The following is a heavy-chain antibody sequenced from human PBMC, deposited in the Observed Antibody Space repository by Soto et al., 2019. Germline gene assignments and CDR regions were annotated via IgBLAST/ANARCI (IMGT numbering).Heavy chain of an antibody. CDR3: AKQASYWQGGGGWFDP. Sequence: EVQLVESGGGLVEPGGSLRLSCAASGFTFSAFDMHWVRQATGKGLEWVAAIGTLHDAYYPDSVKGRFTISRENAKNSLYFKMNNLGAGDRAGYYCAKQASYWQGGGGWFDPWGQGTLVTVSS. D-gene: IGHD2-8*02. CDR1: GFTFSAFD. V-gene: IGHV3-13*01. J-gene: IGHJ5*02. CDR2: IGTLHDA.